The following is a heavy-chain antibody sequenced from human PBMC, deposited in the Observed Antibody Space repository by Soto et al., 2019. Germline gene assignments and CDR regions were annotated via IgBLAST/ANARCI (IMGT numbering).Heavy chain of an antibody. Sequence: ASVKVSCKASGYTFTVYYIHWVRQAPGQGLEWMGWINPKSGGTMYPQKFQGRVTMTWDTSISTAYMALTRLRYDDTAVYYCARDLAKGGGSAGFDYWGQGPMITVSS. D-gene: IGHD1-26*01. CDR3: ARDLAKGGGSAGFDY. CDR2: INPKSGGT. J-gene: IGHJ4*02. CDR1: GYTFTVYY. V-gene: IGHV1-2*02.